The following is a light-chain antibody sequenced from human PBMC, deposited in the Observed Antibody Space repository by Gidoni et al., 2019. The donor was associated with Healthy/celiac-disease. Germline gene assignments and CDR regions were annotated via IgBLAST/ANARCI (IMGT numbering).Light chain of an antibody. CDR1: QSVSSSY. Sequence: DIVLPQSPGTLSLYPGERATLSCRASQSVSSSYLAWYQQKPGQAPRLLIYGASSRATGIPDRFSGSGSGTDFTLTISRLEPEDFAVYYCQQYGSSPPGTFGQGTKVEIK. CDR3: QQYGSSPPGT. CDR2: GAS. J-gene: IGKJ1*01. V-gene: IGKV3-20*01.